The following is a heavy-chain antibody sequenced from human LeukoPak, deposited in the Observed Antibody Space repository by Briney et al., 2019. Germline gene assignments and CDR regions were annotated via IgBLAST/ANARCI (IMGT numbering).Heavy chain of an antibody. CDR3: ARGLDRVLAAAGTYYYYYGMDV. J-gene: IGHJ6*02. D-gene: IGHD6-13*01. V-gene: IGHV1-2*02. Sequence: ASVKVSCKASGYTFTGYYMHWVRQAPGQGLEWMGWINPNSGGTNYAQKFQGRVTMTRDTSISTAYMELSRLRSDDTAVYYCARGLDRVLAAAGTYYYYYGMDVWGQGTTVTVSS. CDR1: GYTFTGYY. CDR2: INPNSGGT.